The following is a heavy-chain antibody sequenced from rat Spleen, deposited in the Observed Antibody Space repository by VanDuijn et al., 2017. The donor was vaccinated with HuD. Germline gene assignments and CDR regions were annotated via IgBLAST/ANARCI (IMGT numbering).Heavy chain of an antibody. V-gene: IGHV5-22*01. CDR1: GFTFSDYD. D-gene: IGHD4-1*01. Sequence: EVQLVESGGGLVQPGRSLKLSCSVSGFTFSDYDMAWVRQAPTKGLEWVASISHEGKNTYFGDSVKGRFAISRDDAKSTLFLQMNSLRSEDTATYYCARHRAYWFAYWGQGTLVTVSS. CDR3: ARHRAYWFAY. J-gene: IGHJ3*01. CDR2: ISHEGKNT.